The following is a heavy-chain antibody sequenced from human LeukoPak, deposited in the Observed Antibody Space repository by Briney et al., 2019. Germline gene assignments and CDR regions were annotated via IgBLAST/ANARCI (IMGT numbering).Heavy chain of an antibody. CDR3: ARGRDGRGFGELLTDSNFDY. CDR1: GFTFSSYS. CDR2: ISSSSSTI. Sequence: GGSLRLSCAASGFTFSSYSMNWVRQAPGKGLEWVSYISSSSSTIYYADSVKGRFTISRDNAKNSLYLQMNSLRAEDTAVYYCARGRDGRGFGELLTDSNFDYWGQGTLVTVSS. V-gene: IGHV3-48*01. J-gene: IGHJ4*02. D-gene: IGHD3-10*01.